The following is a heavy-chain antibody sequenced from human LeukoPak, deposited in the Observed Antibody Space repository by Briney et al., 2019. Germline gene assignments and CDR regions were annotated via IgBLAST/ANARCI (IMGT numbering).Heavy chain of an antibody. J-gene: IGHJ2*01. D-gene: IGHD1-26*01. CDR2: IYYSGST. Sequence: SETLSLTCTVSGGSISSSSYYWGGIRQPPGKGLEWIGSIYYSGSTYYNPSLRSRVTISVDTSKNQFSLKLSSVTAADTAVYYCASGSSQDWYFDLWGRGTLVTVSS. CDR3: ASGSSQDWYFDL. V-gene: IGHV4-39*07. CDR1: GGSISSSSYY.